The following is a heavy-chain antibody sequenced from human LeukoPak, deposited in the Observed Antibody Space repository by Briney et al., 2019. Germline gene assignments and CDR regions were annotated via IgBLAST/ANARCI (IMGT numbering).Heavy chain of an antibody. CDR1: GYTFTSYG. J-gene: IGHJ4*02. Sequence: ASVKVSCKASGYTFTSYGISWVRQAPRQGLEWMGWISAYNGNTNYAQKLQGRVTMTTDTSTSTAYIELRSLRSDDTAVYYCATSYGSGSYFGYWGQGTLVTVSS. CDR3: ATSYGSGSYFGY. CDR2: ISAYNGNT. D-gene: IGHD3-10*01. V-gene: IGHV1-18*01.